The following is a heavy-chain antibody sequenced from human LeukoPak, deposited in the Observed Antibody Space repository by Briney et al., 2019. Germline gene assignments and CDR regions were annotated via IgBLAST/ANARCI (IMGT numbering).Heavy chain of an antibody. D-gene: IGHD2-2*01. Sequence: SAVKVSCKASVGTFSTYAPSWVRQAPGQGLEWMGGILPIFGTANSAQKFQGRVTITADGSTSTAYMELSSLRSEDTAVYYCASSPPILVVPAAIPDYYYYYYMDVWGKGTTVTISS. CDR3: ASSPPILVVPAAIPDYYYYYYMDV. V-gene: IGHV1-69*13. J-gene: IGHJ6*03. CDR1: VGTFSTYA. CDR2: ILPIFGTA.